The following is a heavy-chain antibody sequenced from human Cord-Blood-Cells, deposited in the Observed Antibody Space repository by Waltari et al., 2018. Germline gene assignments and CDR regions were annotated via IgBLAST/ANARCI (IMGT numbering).Heavy chain of an antibody. J-gene: IGHJ2*01. V-gene: IGHV5-51*01. D-gene: IGHD1-26*01. CDR3: ARLGGVSATIYWYFDL. CDR2: RCPGDSDT. Sequence: EVQLVQSGAEVKKPGEPLKISCKGSGYSFTSYWIGWVRQMPGKGLEWMGIRCPGDSDTRHRPPFRRQVTISVDMYISTTYLQWSSLNASHTAMYYCARLGGVSATIYWYFDLCGRGTLVTVSS. CDR1: GYSFTSYW.